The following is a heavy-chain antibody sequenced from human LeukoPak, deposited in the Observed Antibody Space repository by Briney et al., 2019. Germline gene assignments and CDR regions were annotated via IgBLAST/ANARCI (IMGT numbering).Heavy chain of an antibody. CDR3: ARALRSGSYYEVDY. J-gene: IGHJ4*02. Sequence: ASVQVSCKASGYTFTGYYIHWVRQAPGQGLEWMGWTNPNNGGTNYAQKFQGRVTMTRDTSITTTYMDLSRLRSDDTAVYYCARALRSGSYYEVDYWGQGTLVTVSS. D-gene: IGHD1-26*01. CDR2: TNPNNGGT. CDR1: GYTFTGYY. V-gene: IGHV1-2*02.